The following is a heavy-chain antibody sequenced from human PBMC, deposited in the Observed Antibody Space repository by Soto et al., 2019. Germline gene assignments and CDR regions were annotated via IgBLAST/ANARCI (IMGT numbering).Heavy chain of an antibody. V-gene: IGHV3-33*01. Sequence: QVKLVESGGGVVQPGRSLRLSCAASGFVFTTYGMHWVHQAAGKGLEWVGVIWHDGSGTYYADALKGRFTISRDNSKNTLFRQMDSLTVEDTAVYYCVRDPVALRNRVRVGYFNLWGRGTQVTVSS. D-gene: IGHD1-26*01. CDR3: VRDPVALRNRVRVGYFNL. CDR1: GFVFTTYG. J-gene: IGHJ2*01. CDR2: IWHDGSGT.